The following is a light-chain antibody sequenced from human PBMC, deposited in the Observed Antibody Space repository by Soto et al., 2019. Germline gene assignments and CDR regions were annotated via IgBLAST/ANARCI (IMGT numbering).Light chain of an antibody. Sequence: QAVVTQEPSLTVSPGGTVTLTCGSSTGAVTSGHYPYWFQQKPGQAPRTLIYDTANRHSWTPARFSGSLLGGKAALTLSGAQPEDEAECYCLLSYSGARVFGTGTKVTVL. V-gene: IGLV7-46*01. CDR1: TGAVTSGHY. CDR2: DTA. J-gene: IGLJ1*01. CDR3: LLSYSGARV.